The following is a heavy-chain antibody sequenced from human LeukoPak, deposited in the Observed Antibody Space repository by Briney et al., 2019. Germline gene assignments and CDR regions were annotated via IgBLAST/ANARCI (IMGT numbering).Heavy chain of an antibody. V-gene: IGHV3-30*04. CDR3: ARDIRDGYNNFPGY. CDR1: GFTFSNFA. D-gene: IGHD5-24*01. J-gene: IGHJ4*02. Sequence: PGRSLRLSCAATGFTFSNFAMHWVRQAPGKGLEWVAVVSYDGSYKYYADSVKGRFTISRDNAKNSLYLQMNSLRAEDTAVYYCARDIRDGYNNFPGYWGQGTLVTVSS. CDR2: VSYDGSYK.